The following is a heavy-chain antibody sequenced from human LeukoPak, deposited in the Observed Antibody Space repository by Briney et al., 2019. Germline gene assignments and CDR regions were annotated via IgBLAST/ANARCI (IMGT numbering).Heavy chain of an antibody. CDR3: ARANSRSTMVRGVILRGWFDP. CDR1: GFTFDDYG. CDR2: INWNGGST. V-gene: IGHV3-20*04. J-gene: IGHJ5*02. Sequence: GGSLRLPCAASGFTFDDYGMSWVRQAPGKGLEWVSGINWNGGSTGYADSVKGRFTISRDNAKNSLYLQMNSLRAEDTALYYCARANSRSTMVRGVILRGWFDPWGQGTLVTVSS. D-gene: IGHD3-10*01.